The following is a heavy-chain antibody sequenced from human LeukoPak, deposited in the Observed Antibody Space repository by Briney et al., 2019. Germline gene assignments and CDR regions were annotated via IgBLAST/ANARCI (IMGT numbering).Heavy chain of an antibody. J-gene: IGHJ5*02. D-gene: IGHD6-13*01. CDR1: GYTFTSYG. V-gene: IGHV1-18*01. CDR3: ARDLRIAAAGTSGVNWFDP. Sequence: ASVKVSCKASGYTFTSYGISWVRQAPGQGLEWMGWISAYNSNTNYAQKLQGRVTTTTDTSTSTAYMELRSLRSDDTAVYYCARDLRIAAAGTSGVNWFDPWGQGTLVTVSS. CDR2: ISAYNSNT.